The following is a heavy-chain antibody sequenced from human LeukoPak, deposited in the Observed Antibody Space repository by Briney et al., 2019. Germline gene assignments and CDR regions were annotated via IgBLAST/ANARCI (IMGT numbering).Heavy chain of an antibody. J-gene: IGHJ4*02. CDR3: ARDLKQFGGWFDY. Sequence: GASVKVSCKASGYTFTTYAVHWVRQAPGQRLEWMGWINAGNGNTKYSQKFQGRVTITRDTSASTAYMELSSLRSEDTAVYYCARDLKQFGGWFDYWGQGTLVTVSS. CDR2: INAGNGNT. V-gene: IGHV1-3*01. CDR1: GYTFTTYA. D-gene: IGHD6-19*01.